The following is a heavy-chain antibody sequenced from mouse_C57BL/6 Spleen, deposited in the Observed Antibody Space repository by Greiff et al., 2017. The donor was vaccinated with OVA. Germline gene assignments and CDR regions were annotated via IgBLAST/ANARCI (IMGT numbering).Heavy chain of an antibody. CDR3: ARGAGPGAMDY. CDR2: ISSGGSYT. Sequence: EVHLVESGGDLVKPGGSLKLSCAASGFTFSSYGMSWVRQTPDKRLEWVATISSGGSYTYYPDSVKGRFTISRDNAKNTLYLQMSSLKSEDTAMYYCARGAGPGAMDYWGQGTSVTVSS. CDR1: GFTFSSYG. J-gene: IGHJ4*01. D-gene: IGHD4-1*01. V-gene: IGHV5-6*01.